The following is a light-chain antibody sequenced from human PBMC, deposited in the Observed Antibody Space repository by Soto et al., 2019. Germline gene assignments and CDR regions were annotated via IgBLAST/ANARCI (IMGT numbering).Light chain of an antibody. V-gene: IGKV1-5*01. CDR3: QQYNSYSP. CDR1: QSISSW. CDR2: DAS. J-gene: IGKJ5*01. Sequence: DIPMTQSPSILSASAGDRVTITCRASQSISSWLAWYQQKPGKAPKLLIYDASSSESGVPSRFSGSGSGTEFTLTISSLQPDDFATYYCQQYNSYSPFGQGTRLEIK.